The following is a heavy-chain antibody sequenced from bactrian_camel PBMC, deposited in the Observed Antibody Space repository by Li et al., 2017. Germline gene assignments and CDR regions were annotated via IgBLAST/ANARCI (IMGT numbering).Heavy chain of an antibody. CDR2: FGYGAT. CDR3: AAKTACTSNWFRVRLYNC. J-gene: IGHJ4*01. V-gene: IGHV3-3*01. D-gene: IGHD6*01. CDR1: SYASTTDV. Sequence: QLVESGGDTVQAGGSLRLSCAASSYASTTDVMAWFRQFPGQDREGVAAFGYGATKYAESVKGRFTISRDDGKKTVYLQMNGLKPEDTAMYYCAAKTACTSNWFRVRLYNCWGRGTQVTVS.